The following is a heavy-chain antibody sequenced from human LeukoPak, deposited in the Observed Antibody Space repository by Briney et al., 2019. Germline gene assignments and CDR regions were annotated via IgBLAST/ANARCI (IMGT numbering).Heavy chain of an antibody. CDR3: AREGPYPYYTPDAFDI. CDR2: IYYRGST. D-gene: IGHD3-3*01. J-gene: IGHJ3*02. CDR1: GGSISSYY. V-gene: IGHV4-59*01. Sequence: SETLSLTCTVSGGSISSYYWSWIRQPPGKGLEWIGYIYYRGSTNYNPSLKSRVTISVDTSKNQFSLKLSSVTAADTAVYYCAREGPYPYYTPDAFDIWGQGTMVTVSS.